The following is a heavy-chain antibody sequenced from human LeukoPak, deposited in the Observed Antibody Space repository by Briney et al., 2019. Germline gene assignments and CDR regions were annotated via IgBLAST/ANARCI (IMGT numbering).Heavy chain of an antibody. V-gene: IGHV3-23*01. Sequence: GGSLRLSCAASEFTFNDYAMSWVRQAPGKGLEWVSVISCSGDSTYYADSAKGRFTISRDNSKNTLYLQMNSLRAVDTAVYYCAKGRGATITWWYFDLWGRGTLVTVSS. CDR1: EFTFNDYA. D-gene: IGHD1-26*01. CDR3: AKGRGATITWWYFDL. J-gene: IGHJ2*01. CDR2: ISCSGDST.